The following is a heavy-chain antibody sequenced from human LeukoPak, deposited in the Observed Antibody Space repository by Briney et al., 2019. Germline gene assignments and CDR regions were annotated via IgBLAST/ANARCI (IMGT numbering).Heavy chain of an antibody. D-gene: IGHD2-15*01. CDR1: GYTFTSYY. V-gene: IGHV1-46*01. CDR3: ARGGGYCSGGSCTLNWFDP. J-gene: IGHJ5*02. CDR2: INPSGGST. Sequence: ASVKVSCKASGYTFTSYYMHWVRQAPGQGLEWMGIINPSGGSTSYAQKFQGRVTMTRDMSTSTVYMELSSLRSEDTAVYYCARGGGYCSGGSCTLNWFDPWGQGTLVTVSS.